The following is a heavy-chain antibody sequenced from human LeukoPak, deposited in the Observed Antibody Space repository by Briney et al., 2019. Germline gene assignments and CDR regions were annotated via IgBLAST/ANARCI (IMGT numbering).Heavy chain of an antibody. CDR3: ARGSRGDSSGNAELGGWFDP. CDR1: GGSISSGGYY. Sequence: SETLSLTCTVSGGSISSGGYYWSWIRQHPGKGLEWIGYIYYSGSTYYNPSLKSRVTISVDTSKNQFSLKLSSVTAADTAVYYCARGSRGDSSGNAELGGWFDPWGQGTLVTVSS. D-gene: IGHD6-19*01. CDR2: IYYSGST. J-gene: IGHJ5*02. V-gene: IGHV4-31*03.